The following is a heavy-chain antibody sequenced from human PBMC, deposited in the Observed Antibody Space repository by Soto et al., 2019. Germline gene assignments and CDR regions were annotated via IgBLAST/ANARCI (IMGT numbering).Heavy chain of an antibody. D-gene: IGHD3-3*01. CDR3: ARSIFWSGYYTTT. CDR1: GGSFSGYY. CDR2: INHSGST. Sequence: SETLSLTCAVYGGSFSGYYWSWIRQPPGKGLEWIGEINHSGSTNYNPSLKSRVTISVDTSKNQFSLKLSSVTAADTAVYYCARSIFWSGYYTTTWGQGTLVTVSS. J-gene: IGHJ5*02. V-gene: IGHV4-34*01.